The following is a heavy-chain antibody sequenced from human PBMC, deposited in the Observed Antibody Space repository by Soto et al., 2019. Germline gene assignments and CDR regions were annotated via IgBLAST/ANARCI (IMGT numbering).Heavy chain of an antibody. Sequence: QVPLVQSGAEVKKPGSSVKVSCKASGGTFSSYAISWVRQAPGQGLEWMGGIIPIFGTANYAQKFQGRVTITADESTSTAYMELSSLRSEDTAVYYCARDYMVRGVIDYYYGMDVWGQGTTVTVSS. D-gene: IGHD3-10*01. CDR3: ARDYMVRGVIDYYYGMDV. V-gene: IGHV1-69*01. CDR1: GGTFSSYA. J-gene: IGHJ6*02. CDR2: IIPIFGTA.